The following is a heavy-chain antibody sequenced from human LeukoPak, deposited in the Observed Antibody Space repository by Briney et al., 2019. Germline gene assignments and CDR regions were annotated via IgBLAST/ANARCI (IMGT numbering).Heavy chain of an antibody. J-gene: IGHJ4*02. CDR1: GFTLSRYW. CDR2: IKEDGSEK. CDR3: ARDPPGNYYDGSGYYS. V-gene: IGHV3-7*01. D-gene: IGHD3-22*01. Sequence: GGSLRLSCAVSGFTLSRYWMTWVRQAPGKGLEWVANIKEDGSEKYYVDSVKGRFTISRDNAKNSLYLQMNSLRVEDTAVYYCARDPPGNYYDGSGYYSWGQGTLVTVSS.